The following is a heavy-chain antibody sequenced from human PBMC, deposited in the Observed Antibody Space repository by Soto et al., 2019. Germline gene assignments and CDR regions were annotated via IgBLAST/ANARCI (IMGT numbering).Heavy chain of an antibody. J-gene: IGHJ6*02. D-gene: IGHD2-2*01. CDR3: SRVLYCSTTSCYAMDV. CDR2: IRSKTYGGTT. V-gene: IGHV3-49*04. CDR1: GFTFGDYA. Sequence: GGSLRLSCRASGFTFGDYAMSWVRQAPGKGLEWVGFIRSKTYGGTTEYAASVKGRFTISRDNSRSFAYLQMNSLKTEDTAVYYCSRVLYCSTTSCYAMDVWGQGNTVTV.